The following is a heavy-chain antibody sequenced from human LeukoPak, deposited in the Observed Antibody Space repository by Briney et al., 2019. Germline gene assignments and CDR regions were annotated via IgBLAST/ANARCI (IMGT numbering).Heavy chain of an antibody. D-gene: IGHD6-13*01. J-gene: IGHJ4*02. CDR2: IIGSGGST. CDR3: ARGLYSWYNGTDYFDY. Sequence: PGGSLRLSCAASGFTFTTYDMSWVRQAPGKGLEWVSTIIGSGGSTYYADSVKGRFTISRDNAKNSLYLQMNSLRAEDTAVYYCARGLYSWYNGTDYFDYWGQGTLVTVSS. V-gene: IGHV3-23*01. CDR1: GFTFTTYD.